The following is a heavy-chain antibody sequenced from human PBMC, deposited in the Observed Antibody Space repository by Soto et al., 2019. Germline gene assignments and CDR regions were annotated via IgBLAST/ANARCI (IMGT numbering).Heavy chain of an antibody. CDR3: ANVPIWCGGSSCYTEGFDS. Sequence: PVGSLRLSCVASGFVFSDYAMTWVRQAPGKGLEWVSAMSAGGDTYYADSVKGRFTVSRANSKNTLYLQMKSLRAKDTAIYYCANVPIWCGGSSCYTEGFDSWGQGTLVTVSS. V-gene: IGHV3-23*01. CDR2: MSAGGDT. CDR1: GFVFSDYA. D-gene: IGHD2-21*01. J-gene: IGHJ4*02.